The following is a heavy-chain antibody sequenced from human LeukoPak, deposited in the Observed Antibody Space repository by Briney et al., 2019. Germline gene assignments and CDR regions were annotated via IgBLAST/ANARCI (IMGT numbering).Heavy chain of an antibody. CDR2: FSYSRST. D-gene: IGHD5-12*01. J-gene: IGHJ4*02. V-gene: IGHV4-59*02. CDR3: ARGPLDSGYTYFDY. Sequence: SETLSLTCTVSGASVSSYYWSWIRQPPGKGLEWIGYFSYSRSTNYNPSLKSRVTISVDTSKNQFSLNLSSVTAADTAVYYCARGPLDSGYTYFDYWGQGTLVSVAS. CDR1: GASVSSYY.